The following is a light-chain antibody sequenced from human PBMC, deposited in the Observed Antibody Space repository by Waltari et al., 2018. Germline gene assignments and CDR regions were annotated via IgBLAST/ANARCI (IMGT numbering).Light chain of an antibody. CDR1: QSISCW. V-gene: IGKV1-5*03. CDR3: QQYISSPGT. J-gene: IGKJ2*01. Sequence: DIQMTQSPSTLSASVGDRVTITCRASQSISCWLAWYHHKPGKAPKLLIYRASSLEGGVPSRFSGSGSGTEFTLTISSLQPDDFGTYYCQQYISSPGTFGQGTKVEIK. CDR2: RAS.